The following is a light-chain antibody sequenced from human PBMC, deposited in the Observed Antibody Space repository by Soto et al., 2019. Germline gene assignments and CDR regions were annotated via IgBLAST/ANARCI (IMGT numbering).Light chain of an antibody. V-gene: IGKV4-1*01. CDR3: HQYYSIPFT. CDR1: QSVLYSSNNKNY. CDR2: WAS. J-gene: IGKJ3*01. Sequence: DLVMTQSPDSLAVSLGERATINCKSSQSVLYSSNNKNYLAWYQQKPGQPPKLLIYWASTRESGVPDRFSGSGSGTYFTLTISSLQAEDVAVYYCHQYYSIPFTFGPGTKVDIK.